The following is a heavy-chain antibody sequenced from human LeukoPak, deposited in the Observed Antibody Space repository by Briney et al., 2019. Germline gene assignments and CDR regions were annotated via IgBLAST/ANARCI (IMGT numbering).Heavy chain of an antibody. Sequence: GGSLRLSCAASGFSFSGYYMSWVRQAPGKGLEWVSYISGSGGDIYYPDSVKGRFTISRDNAKNSLYLQMSSLRADDTAVYYCARVRGSYAIGYWGQGTLVTVSS. J-gene: IGHJ4*02. CDR1: GFSFSGYY. V-gene: IGHV3-11*04. CDR3: ARVRGSYAIGY. D-gene: IGHD1-26*01. CDR2: ISGSGGDI.